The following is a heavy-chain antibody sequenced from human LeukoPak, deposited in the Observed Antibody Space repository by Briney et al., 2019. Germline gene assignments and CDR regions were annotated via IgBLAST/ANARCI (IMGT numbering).Heavy chain of an antibody. J-gene: IGHJ6*03. CDR3: ARDLRERSRGYYYYMDV. V-gene: IGHV1-2*02. Sequence: GASVKVSCKASGYTFTGYYMHWVRQAPGQGLDGMGWINPNSGGTNYAQKFQGRVTMTRDTSISTAYMELSRLRSDDTAVYYCARDLRERSRGYYYYMDVWGKGTTVTISS. D-gene: IGHD3-10*01. CDR1: GYTFTGYY. CDR2: INPNSGGT.